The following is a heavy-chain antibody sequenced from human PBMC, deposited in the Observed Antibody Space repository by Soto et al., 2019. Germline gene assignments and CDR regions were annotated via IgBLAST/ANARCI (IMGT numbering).Heavy chain of an antibody. J-gene: IGHJ4*02. CDR3: ARSPRPIVVVPAATTYFDY. D-gene: IGHD2-2*01. CDR1: GYNFTSYY. V-gene: IGHV1-46*03. Sequence: QVQLVQSGAEVKKPGASVKVSCKASGYNFTSYYMHWVRQAPGQGLEWMGIINPSGGSTGYAQKFQGRVTMTRDTYTSTVYMELSSLRSEDTAVYYCARSPRPIVVVPAATTYFDYWGQGTLVTVSS. CDR2: INPSGGST.